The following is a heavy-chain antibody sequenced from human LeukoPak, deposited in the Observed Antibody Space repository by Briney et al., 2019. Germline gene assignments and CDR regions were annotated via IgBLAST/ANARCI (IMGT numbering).Heavy chain of an antibody. Sequence: ASVKVSCKASGYTFTSYDINWVRQAAGQGLEWMGWMNPNSGNTGYARKFQGRVTITRNTSISTAYMELSSLRSEDTAVYYCASWDPQLGDAFDIWGQGTMVTVSS. CDR3: ASWDPQLGDAFDI. D-gene: IGHD3-16*01. V-gene: IGHV1-8*03. J-gene: IGHJ3*02. CDR1: GYTFTSYD. CDR2: MNPNSGNT.